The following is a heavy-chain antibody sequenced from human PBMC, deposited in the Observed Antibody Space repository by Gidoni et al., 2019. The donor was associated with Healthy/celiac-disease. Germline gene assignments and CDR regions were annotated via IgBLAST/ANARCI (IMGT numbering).Heavy chain of an antibody. CDR2: IISSSSYI. CDR3: ARASQGSSWRKGWFDP. CDR1: GFTFSSYS. Sequence: EVQLVESGGGLVKPGGSMRLSCAASGFTFSSYSMNWVCQAPGKGLEWVSFIISSSSYISYADSVKGRFTISRDNAKNSLYLQMNSLRAEDTAVYYCARASQGSSWRKGWFDPWGQGTLVTVSS. V-gene: IGHV3-21*01. J-gene: IGHJ5*02. D-gene: IGHD6-13*01.